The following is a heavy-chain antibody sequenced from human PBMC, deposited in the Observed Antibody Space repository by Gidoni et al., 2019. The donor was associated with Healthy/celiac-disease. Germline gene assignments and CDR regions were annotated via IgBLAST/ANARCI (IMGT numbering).Heavy chain of an antibody. V-gene: IGHV3-30-3*01. CDR2: ISYDGSKK. Sequence: SSYAMHWVRQAPGKGLEWVAVISYDGSKKYYADSVKGRFTISRDNSKNTLYLQMNSLRAEDTAVYYCARDRYSSGWYFPRYYYGMDVWGQGTTVTVSS. D-gene: IGHD6-19*01. CDR3: ARDRYSSGWYFPRYYYGMDV. CDR1: SSYA. J-gene: IGHJ6*02.